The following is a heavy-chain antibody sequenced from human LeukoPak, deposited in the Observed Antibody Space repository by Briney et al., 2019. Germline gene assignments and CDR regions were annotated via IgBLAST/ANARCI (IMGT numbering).Heavy chain of an antibody. Sequence: PGGSLRLSCAASRFTFNSYDMSWVRQAPGKGLEFVATIKEDGIEKKYVDFVRGRFTISRDNAKNSLYLQMNSLRAEDTAIYYCTRPSAQEVGMDWGQGTLVTVSS. CDR2: IKEDGIEK. D-gene: IGHD1-26*01. CDR3: TRPSAQEVGMD. V-gene: IGHV3-7*01. CDR1: RFTFNSYD. J-gene: IGHJ4*02.